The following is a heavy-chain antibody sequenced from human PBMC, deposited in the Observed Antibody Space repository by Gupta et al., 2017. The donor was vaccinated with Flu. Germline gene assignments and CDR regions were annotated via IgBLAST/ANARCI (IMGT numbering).Heavy chain of an antibody. CDR3: ARGSNGWYSY. D-gene: IGHD6-19*01. V-gene: IGHV1-46*01. CDR1: GYSFVTYY. J-gene: IGHJ4*02. Sequence: QVQLVQSGAEMKKPGASVKISCKASGYSFVTYYLHWVRQAPGQGLEWMGLIHPASGDTTYAQRFQGRVTMTTDTTSTVYMELGGLTPQDTAVYYCARGSNGWYSYWVQGTLVTVS. CDR2: IHPASGDT.